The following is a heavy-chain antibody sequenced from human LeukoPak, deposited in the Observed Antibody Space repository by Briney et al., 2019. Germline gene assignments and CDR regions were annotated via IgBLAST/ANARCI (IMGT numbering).Heavy chain of an antibody. Sequence: ASVKVSCKAAGYTFTGHYLHWVRQAPGQGLEWMGWINPKSGGSNYAPKFEGRVTMTRDTSITTAYMELSRLKSDDTAVYYCARERGGDYHFDYWGQGTLVSVSS. J-gene: IGHJ4*02. CDR3: ARERGGDYHFDY. D-gene: IGHD4-11*01. V-gene: IGHV1-2*02. CDR2: INPKSGGS. CDR1: GYTFTGHY.